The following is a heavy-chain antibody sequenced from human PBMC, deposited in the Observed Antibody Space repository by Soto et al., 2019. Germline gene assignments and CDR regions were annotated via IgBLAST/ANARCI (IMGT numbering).Heavy chain of an antibody. D-gene: IGHD3-10*01. CDR2: ISSSGSSI. CDR3: AGGYGSGSYFYHDMDV. Sequence: GGSLRLSCAASGFTFSSYEMNWIRQAPGKGLEWVSYISSSGSSIYYADSVKGRFTISRDNARNSLHLQMNSLRAEDTAVYYCAGGYGSGSYFYHDMDVWGQGTTVTVSS. CDR1: GFTFSSYE. J-gene: IGHJ6*02. V-gene: IGHV3-48*03.